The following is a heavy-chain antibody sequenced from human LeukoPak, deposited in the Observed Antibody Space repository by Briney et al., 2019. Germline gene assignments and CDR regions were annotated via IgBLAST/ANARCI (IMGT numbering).Heavy chain of an antibody. Sequence: GESLKISCKGSGYSFTSYWIGWVRQMPGKGLEWMGIIYPGDSDTRYSPSFQGQVTISADKSISTAYLQWSSLKASDTAMYYCARRLMVQLERSDAFDIWGQGTMVTVSS. D-gene: IGHD1-1*01. CDR1: GYSFTSYW. J-gene: IGHJ3*02. CDR3: ARRLMVQLERSDAFDI. V-gene: IGHV5-51*01. CDR2: IYPGDSDT.